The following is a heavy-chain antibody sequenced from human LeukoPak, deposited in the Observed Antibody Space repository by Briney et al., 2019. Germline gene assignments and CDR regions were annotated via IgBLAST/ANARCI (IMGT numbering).Heavy chain of an antibody. J-gene: IGHJ6*02. CDR3: SRDRWHCPVNCDSVYYYSLDV. V-gene: IGHV1-3*01. D-gene: IGHD1-20*01. CDR2: FNPGNGDT. CDR1: EYIFTNYA. Sequence: GASVKVSCKASEYIFTNYAVQWVRQAPGQRLEWLGWFNPGNGDTRYSQKFQGRVTITSDTSATTAYMELNSLTAEDTAVYYCSRDRWHCPVNCDSVYYYSLDVWGQGTTVTVSS.